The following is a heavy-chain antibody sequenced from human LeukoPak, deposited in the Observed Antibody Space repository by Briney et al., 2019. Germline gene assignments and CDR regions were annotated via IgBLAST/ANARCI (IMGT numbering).Heavy chain of an antibody. D-gene: IGHD6-13*01. CDR3: AKDGHSSSWYVQGNWFDP. CDR2: ISGGGGTI. Sequence: PGGSLRLSCAASGSAFNTYGMNWVRQAPGKGLEWVSGISGGGGTINYADSVKGRFTISRDNSKNTLYLQMNSLRAEDTAVYYCAKDGHSSSWYVQGNWFDPWGQGTLVTVSS. J-gene: IGHJ5*02. CDR1: GSAFNTYG. V-gene: IGHV3-23*01.